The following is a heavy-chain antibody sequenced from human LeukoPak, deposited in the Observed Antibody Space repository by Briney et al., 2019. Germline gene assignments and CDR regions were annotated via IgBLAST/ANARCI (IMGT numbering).Heavy chain of an antibody. CDR2: IYYNGNT. CDR3: ARGGWSQDY. CDR1: GGSIYNNY. V-gene: IGHV4-59*01. J-gene: IGHJ4*02. Sequence: PSETLSLTCTVSGGSIYNNYWSWFRQSPGKGLEWIGYIYYNGNTNYNTSLESRVTISVDTSKNQIHLRLSSVTAADTAVYYCARGGWSQDYWGQGTLVTVSS. D-gene: IGHD6-19*01.